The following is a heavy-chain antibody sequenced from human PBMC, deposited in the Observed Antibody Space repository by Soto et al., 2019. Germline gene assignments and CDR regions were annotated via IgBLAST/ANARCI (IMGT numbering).Heavy chain of an antibody. J-gene: IGHJ4*01. Sequence: GGSLRLSCEASGFTFSSYAMSWVRQAPGKGLEWVSTISGSGGSTYYADSVKGRFTTSRDNSKNTLNLQVNSLRAEDTAVYYCAKGTVREDYFDYWGQGNLVTVSS. CDR2: ISGSGGST. D-gene: IGHD3-10*01. V-gene: IGHV3-23*01. CDR3: AKGTVREDYFDY. CDR1: GFTFSSYA.